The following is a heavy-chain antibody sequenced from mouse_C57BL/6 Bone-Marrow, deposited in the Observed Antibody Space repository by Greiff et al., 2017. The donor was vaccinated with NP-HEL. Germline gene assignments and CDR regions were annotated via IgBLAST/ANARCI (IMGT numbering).Heavy chain of an antibody. CDR3: ARSPLYFDY. J-gene: IGHJ2*01. CDR2: IYPRDGST. V-gene: IGHV1-85*01. CDR1: GYRLAWWG. Sequence: VQLQQSGPELVTPGASVKVYCKACGYRLAWWGDKLVGGESGQGLEWIGSIYPRDGSTKYNEKFKGKATLTVDTSSSTAYMELHSLTSEDSAVYFCARSPLYFDYWGQGTTLTVSS.